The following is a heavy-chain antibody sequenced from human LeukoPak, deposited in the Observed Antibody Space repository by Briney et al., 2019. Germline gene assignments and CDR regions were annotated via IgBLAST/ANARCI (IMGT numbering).Heavy chain of an antibody. CDR3: ARAPYDYVWGSYRLYYFDY. CDR1: GGSISSYY. J-gene: IGHJ4*02. Sequence: PSETLSLTCTVSGGSISSYYWSWVRQPPGKGLEWIGYIYYSGRTNYNPSLKSRITISVDTSKSQFSLKLSSVTAADTAVYYCARAPYDYVWGSYRLYYFDYWGQGTLVTVSS. V-gene: IGHV4-59*01. D-gene: IGHD3-16*02. CDR2: IYYSGRT.